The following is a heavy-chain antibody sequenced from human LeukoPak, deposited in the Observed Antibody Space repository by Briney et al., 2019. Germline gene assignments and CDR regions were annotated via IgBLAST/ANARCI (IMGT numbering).Heavy chain of an antibody. V-gene: IGHV3-53*01. CDR2: IYSGGST. CDR3: ARARYYYDRNGAFDI. CDR1: GFTVSSNY. Sequence: PGGSLRLSCAASGFTVSSNYMSWVRQAPGKGLEWVSVIYSGGSTYYADSVKGRFTISRDNSKNTLYLQMNSLRAEDTAVYYCARARYYYDRNGAFDIWGQGTMVTVSS. D-gene: IGHD3-22*01. J-gene: IGHJ3*02.